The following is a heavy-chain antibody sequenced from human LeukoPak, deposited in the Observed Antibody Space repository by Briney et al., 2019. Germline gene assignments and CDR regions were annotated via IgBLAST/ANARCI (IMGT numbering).Heavy chain of an antibody. D-gene: IGHD1-1*01. V-gene: IGHV3-53*01. CDR1: GFTVSSNY. Sequence: GGSLRLSCAASGFTVSSNYMSWVRQAPGKGLEWVSVLYSGGKTYYADSAKGRFTISRDSSTNTLYLQMESLRAEDTAVYYCAREMGAATTYFDYWGQGILVTVSS. J-gene: IGHJ4*02. CDR2: LYSGGKT. CDR3: AREMGAATTYFDY.